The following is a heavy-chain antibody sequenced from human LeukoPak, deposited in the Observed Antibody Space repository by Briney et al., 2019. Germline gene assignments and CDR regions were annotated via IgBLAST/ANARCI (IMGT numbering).Heavy chain of an antibody. CDR1: GFTVSSNC. V-gene: IGHV3-66*01. CDR2: IYGSDST. CDR3: ARGEVFDY. Sequence: GGSLRLSCAVSGFTVSSNCMSWVRQAPGKGLEWVSIIYGSDSTLYADSVKGRFTISRDKSKHTLYLQMNSLRAEDTAVYYCARGEVFDYWGQGTLVTVSS. J-gene: IGHJ4*02. D-gene: IGHD1-26*01.